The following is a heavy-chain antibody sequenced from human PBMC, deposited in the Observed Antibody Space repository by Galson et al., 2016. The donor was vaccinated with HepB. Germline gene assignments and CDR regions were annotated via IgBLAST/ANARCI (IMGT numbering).Heavy chain of an antibody. J-gene: IGHJ4*02. Sequence: SVKVSCKASGYTFSDYYVHWVRQAPGQGLEWMGCVNPDTGDTTYGDKSQGRVPLTRDRSINTAFLELRSLRSDDTAIYYCARSYYSSASYDRFDFWGQGSLVTVSS. CDR1: GYTFSDYY. CDR2: VNPDTGDT. V-gene: IGHV1-2*02. CDR3: ARSYYSSASYDRFDF. D-gene: IGHD3-16*01.